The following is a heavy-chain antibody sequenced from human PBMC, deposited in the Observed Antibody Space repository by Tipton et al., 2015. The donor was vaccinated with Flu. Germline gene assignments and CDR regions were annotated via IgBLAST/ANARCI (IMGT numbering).Heavy chain of an antibody. V-gene: IGHV4-61*02. Sequence: TLSLTCTVSGGSISSGSYYWSWIRQPAGKGLEWIGRIYTSWSTNYNPSLKSRVTISVDTSKNQFSLKLSSVTAADTAVYYCASRLNGDVDYWGQGTLVTVSS. CDR1: GGSISSGSYY. J-gene: IGHJ4*02. CDR2: IYTSWST. D-gene: IGHD4-17*01. CDR3: ASRLNGDVDY.